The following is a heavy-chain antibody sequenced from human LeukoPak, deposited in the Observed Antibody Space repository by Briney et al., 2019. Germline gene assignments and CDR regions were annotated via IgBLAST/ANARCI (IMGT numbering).Heavy chain of an antibody. J-gene: IGHJ4*02. CDR3: ANSYDGKIVPFDN. CDR2: IYSSGST. CDR1: GASITNSY. V-gene: IGHV4-4*09. Sequence: SETLSLTCTVSGASITNSYWNWVRQPPGKGLEWIGYIYSSGSTNYNSSLKSRVTISLDASKNQFSLKLTSVTAADTAVYYCANSYDGKIVPFDNWGQGALVAVSS. D-gene: IGHD4-23*01.